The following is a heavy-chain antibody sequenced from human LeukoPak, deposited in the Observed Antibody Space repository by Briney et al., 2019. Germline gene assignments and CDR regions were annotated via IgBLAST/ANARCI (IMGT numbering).Heavy chain of an antibody. J-gene: IGHJ4*02. CDR1: GFTVSNYV. CDR2: ISGSGGST. V-gene: IGHV3-23*01. CDR3: AKARDY. Sequence: GGSLRLSRSASGFTVSNYVICGVRQAPGKGLEWVSAISGSGGSTHYADTVKGRFTISRDNSENTLYMQMNSLRAEDTAVYACAKARDYWGQGTLVTVSS.